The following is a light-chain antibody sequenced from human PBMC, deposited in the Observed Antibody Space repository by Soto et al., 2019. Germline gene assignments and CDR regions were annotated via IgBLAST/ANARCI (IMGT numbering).Light chain of an antibody. J-gene: IGKJ1*01. CDR3: QQYGSAPWT. CDR1: QSVSSSY. Sequence: EIVLTQSPGTLSLSPGERATLSCRASQSVSSSYLAWYQQKPGQAPRLLIYGASSRATGIPDRFSGSGSGTDFPITISRLEPEEFAFYYCQQYGSAPWTFGQWTKVEIK. V-gene: IGKV3-20*01. CDR2: GAS.